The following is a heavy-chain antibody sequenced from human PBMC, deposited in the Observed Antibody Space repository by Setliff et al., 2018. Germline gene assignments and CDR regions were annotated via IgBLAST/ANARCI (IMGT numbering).Heavy chain of an antibody. CDR3: AREPTRTGGFYYLDV. D-gene: IGHD2-2*01. CDR1: GGSISNFY. V-gene: IGHV4-4*08. Sequence: ETLSLTCSVSGGSISNFYWSWIRQPPGKGLEWIGSISPGRSINYNPSLRSRVTISGDTSKNQISLNLSSGTAADTAVYYCAREPTRTGGFYYLDVWGEGTTVTVSS. CDR2: ISPGRSI. J-gene: IGHJ6*03.